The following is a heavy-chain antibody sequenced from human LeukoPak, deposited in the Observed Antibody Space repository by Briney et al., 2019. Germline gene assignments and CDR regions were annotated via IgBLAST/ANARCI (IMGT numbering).Heavy chain of an antibody. J-gene: IGHJ4*02. D-gene: IGHD2/OR15-2a*01. CDR2: ITSSSSYI. CDR1: GFTFSTYS. CDR3: ASLSTSPSIGDY. V-gene: IGHV3-21*01. Sequence: GGSLRLSCAASGFTFSTYSMNWVRQAPGKGLEWVSSITSSSSYIYYADSVKGRFTISRDNAKNSLNLQMNSLTADDTALYYCASLSTSPSIGDYWGQGTLVTVSS.